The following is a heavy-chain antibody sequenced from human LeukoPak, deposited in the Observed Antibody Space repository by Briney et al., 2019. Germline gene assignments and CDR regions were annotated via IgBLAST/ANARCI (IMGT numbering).Heavy chain of an antibody. J-gene: IGHJ6*03. CDR1: GFTFSDYY. V-gene: IGHV3-11*04. CDR2: ISSSGSNI. CDR3: ARRTRVATSVSYYYYMDV. Sequence: GGSLRLSCAASGFTFSDYYMSWIRQAPGKGLEWVSYISSSGSNIYYADSVKGRFTISSDNAKNSRYLQMNILRADDTCEDYCARRTRVATSVSYYYYMDVWGKGTTVTVSS. D-gene: IGHD5-12*01.